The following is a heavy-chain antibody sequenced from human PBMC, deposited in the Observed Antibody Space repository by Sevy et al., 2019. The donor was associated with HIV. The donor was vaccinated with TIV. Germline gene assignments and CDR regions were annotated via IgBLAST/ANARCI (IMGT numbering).Heavy chain of an antibody. Sequence: GGSLRLSCAASGFTFSIYATHWVRQAPGKGLEWVAVISYDGSKRHYVNSVKGRFTISRDNSKDTLYLQMNSLRPEDTAVYYCARDLPSAVTDPFYYYGMDVWGQGTTVTVSS. CDR3: ARDLPSAVTDPFYYYGMDV. V-gene: IGHV3-30*04. J-gene: IGHJ6*02. CDR1: GFTFSIYA. CDR2: ISYDGSKR. D-gene: IGHD2-21*02.